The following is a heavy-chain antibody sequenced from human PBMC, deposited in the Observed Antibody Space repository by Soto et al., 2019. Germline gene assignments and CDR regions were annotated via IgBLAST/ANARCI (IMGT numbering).Heavy chain of an antibody. J-gene: IGHJ6*02. D-gene: IGHD5-12*01. V-gene: IGHV3-33*01. CDR2: IWYDGSNK. Sequence: GGSLRLSCAASGFTFSSYGMHWVRQAPGKGLEWVAVIWYDGSNKYYADSVKGRFTISRDNSKNTLYLQMNSLRAEDTAVYYCARASDPRGYDYYYYYGMDVWGQGTTVTVSS. CDR3: ARASDPRGYDYYYYYGMDV. CDR1: GFTFSSYG.